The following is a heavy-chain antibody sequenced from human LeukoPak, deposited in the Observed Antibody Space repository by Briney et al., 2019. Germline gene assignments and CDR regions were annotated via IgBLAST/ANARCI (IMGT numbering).Heavy chain of an antibody. J-gene: IGHJ5*02. CDR1: GYTFTSYG. CDR3: ARDQDYDSWSGYGWFDP. D-gene: IGHD3-3*01. V-gene: IGHV1-18*01. CDR2: ISAYNGNT. Sequence: ASVKVSCKASGYTFTSYGISWVRQAPGQGLEWMGWISAYNGNTNYAQKLQGRVTMTTDTSTSTAYMELRSLRSDDTAVYYCARDQDYDSWSGYGWFDPWGQGTLVTVSS.